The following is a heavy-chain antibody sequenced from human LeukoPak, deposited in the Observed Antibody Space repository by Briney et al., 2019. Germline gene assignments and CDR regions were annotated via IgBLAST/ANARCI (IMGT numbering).Heavy chain of an antibody. CDR1: GGSFSGYY. CDR2: INHSGST. J-gene: IGHJ6*02. D-gene: IGHD4-11*01. V-gene: IGHV4-34*01. CDR3: ARSHDYSNYYYYGMDV. Sequence: SETLSLTCAVYGGSFSGYYWSWIRQPPGKGLEWIGEINHSGSTNYNPSLKSRVTISVDTSKNQFPLKLNSVTAADTAVYYCARSHDYSNYYYYGMDVWGQGTTVTVSS.